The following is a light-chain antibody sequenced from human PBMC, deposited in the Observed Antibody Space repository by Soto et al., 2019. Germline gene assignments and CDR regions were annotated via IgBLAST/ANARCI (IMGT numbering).Light chain of an antibody. V-gene: IGKV3-15*01. J-gene: IGKJ1*01. CDR3: QQYDNWPWT. CDR1: QSVSRY. Sequence: IVLTQAPGTLSLSPGERATLSCRASQSVSRYLTWYQQKPGQGPRVLIHGASTRAPGFPARFSGSGSGTDFTLTISSLQSEDFAVYYCQQYDNWPWTLGQGTKVDIK. CDR2: GAS.